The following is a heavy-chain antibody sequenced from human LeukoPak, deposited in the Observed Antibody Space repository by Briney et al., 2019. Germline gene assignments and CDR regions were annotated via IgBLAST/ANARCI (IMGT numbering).Heavy chain of an antibody. J-gene: IGHJ6*03. CDR2: INHSGST. V-gene: IGHV4-34*01. CDR1: GGSLSGYY. Sequence: SETLSLTCAVYGGSLSGYYWSWIRQPPGKGLEWVGEINHSGSTNYNPSLKSRVTISVDTSKNQFSLKLSSVNAADTAVYYCARLGGLTSNYYYYYYYMDVWGKGTTVTVSS. CDR3: ARLGGLTSNYYYYYYYMDV. D-gene: IGHD3-16*01.